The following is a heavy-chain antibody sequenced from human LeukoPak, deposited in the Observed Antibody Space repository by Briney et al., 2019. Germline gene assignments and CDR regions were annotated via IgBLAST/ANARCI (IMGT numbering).Heavy chain of an antibody. D-gene: IGHD2-15*01. CDR1: GGTFSSYA. CDR2: IIPILGTA. V-gene: IGHV1-69*10. CDR3: AALPPGYCSGGSCSIGGNWFDP. Sequence: GASVKVSCKASGGTFSSYAISWVRQAPGQGLEWMGGIIPILGTANYAQKFQGRVTITADKSTSTTYMELSSLRSEDTAVYYCAALPPGYCSGGSCSIGGNWFDPWGQGTLVTVSS. J-gene: IGHJ5*02.